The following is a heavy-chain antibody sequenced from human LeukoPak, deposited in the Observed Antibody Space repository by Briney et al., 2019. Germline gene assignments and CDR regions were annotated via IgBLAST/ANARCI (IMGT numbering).Heavy chain of an antibody. Sequence: PSETLSLTCTVYGGSFSGYYWSWIRQPPGRGLEWIGEINHSGSINYNPSLKSRVTISVDTSKNQFSLKLSSVTAADTAVYYCAREFGIRLYYYYYYMDVWGKGTTVTVPS. D-gene: IGHD1-14*01. CDR2: INHSGSI. J-gene: IGHJ6*03. V-gene: IGHV4-34*01. CDR3: AREFGIRLYYYYYYMDV. CDR1: GGSFSGYY.